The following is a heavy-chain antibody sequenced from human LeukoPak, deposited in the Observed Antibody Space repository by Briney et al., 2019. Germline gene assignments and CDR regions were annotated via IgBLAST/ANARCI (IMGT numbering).Heavy chain of an antibody. J-gene: IGHJ3*02. CDR2: IYSGGST. V-gene: IGHV3-66*02. CDR3: ARAYYYDSRSAFHI. Sequence: GSLRLSCAASGFTVSTNYMSWVRQAPGKGLEWVSVIYSGGSTYYADSVKGRFTISRDNSKNTLFLQMNSLRAEDTAVYYCARAYYYDSRSAFHIWGQGTMVSVSS. CDR1: GFTVSTNY. D-gene: IGHD3-22*01.